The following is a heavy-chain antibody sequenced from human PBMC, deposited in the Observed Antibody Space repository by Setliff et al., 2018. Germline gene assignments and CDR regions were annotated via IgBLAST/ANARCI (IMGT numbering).Heavy chain of an antibody. D-gene: IGHD3-3*01. V-gene: IGHV4-39*01. J-gene: IGHJ3*02. CDR2: IYYSGST. CDR1: GGSISSSSYY. CDR3: ARGKTFFGAFIRAFDI. Sequence: PSETLSLTCTVSGGSISSSSYYWGWIRQPPGKGLEWIGSIYYSGSTYYNPSLKSRVTISVDTSKNQFSLKLSSVTAADTAVYYCARGKTFFGAFIRAFDIWGQGRMVTVSS.